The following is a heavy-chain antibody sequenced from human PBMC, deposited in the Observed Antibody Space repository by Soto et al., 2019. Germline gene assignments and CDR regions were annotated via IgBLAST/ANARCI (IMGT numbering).Heavy chain of an antibody. V-gene: IGHV1-8*01. D-gene: IGHD4-17*01. Sequence: QVQLVQSGAEVKKPGASVKVSRKASGYTFTSYDINWVRQATGQGLEYLGWMNPNSGNTAYVQKFEGKVTMNWDTSITTAYMELSSLRSEDTAVYFCARGIKNSAYPTWFDPWGQGTLVTVSS. CDR2: MNPNSGNT. CDR1: GYTFTSYD. J-gene: IGHJ5*02. CDR3: ARGIKNSAYPTWFDP.